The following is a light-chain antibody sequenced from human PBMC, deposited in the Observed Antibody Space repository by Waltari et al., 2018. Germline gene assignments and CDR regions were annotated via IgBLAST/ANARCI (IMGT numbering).Light chain of an antibody. J-gene: IGKJ1*01. CDR1: QSVSRS. V-gene: IGKV3-20*01. Sequence: EIVLTHSPCTLSLPPGERATLSCRARQSVSRSLAWYQQTPGQAPRLLIYGASSRATGVPDRFSGSGSGTDFSLTISRLEPEDFAVYYCQHYVRLPVSFGQGTKVEIK. CDR3: QHYVRLPVS. CDR2: GAS.